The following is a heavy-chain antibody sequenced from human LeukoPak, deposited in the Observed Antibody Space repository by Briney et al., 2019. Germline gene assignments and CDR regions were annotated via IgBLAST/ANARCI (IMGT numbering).Heavy chain of an antibody. Sequence: ASVKVSCKASGYTFNGYYMHWVRQAPGQGLEWVGWINPNSGGTNYAQKFQGRVTMTRDTSISTAYMELSRLRSDDTAIYYCALGGPQRLTVYFNWFDPWGQGTLVTVSS. V-gene: IGHV1-2*02. CDR1: GYTFNGYY. CDR2: INPNSGGT. J-gene: IGHJ5*02. D-gene: IGHD3-9*01. CDR3: ALGGPQRLTVYFNWFDP.